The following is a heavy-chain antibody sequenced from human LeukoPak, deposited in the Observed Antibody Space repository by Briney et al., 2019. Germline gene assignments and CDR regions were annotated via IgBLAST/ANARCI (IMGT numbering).Heavy chain of an antibody. Sequence: SETLSLTCAVYGGSFSGYYWSWIRQHPGKGLEWIGSIPPSGNTYYNPSLKSRVTISVDTSNNQFSVKLSSVTAADTAVYYCVRVDVLWFGDSDAFDIWGQGTMVSVSS. D-gene: IGHD3-10*01. CDR2: IPPSGNT. J-gene: IGHJ3*02. CDR1: GGSFSGYY. CDR3: VRVDVLWFGDSDAFDI. V-gene: IGHV4-34*09.